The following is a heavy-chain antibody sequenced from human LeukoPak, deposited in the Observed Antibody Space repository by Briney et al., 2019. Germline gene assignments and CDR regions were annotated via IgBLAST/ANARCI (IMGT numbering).Heavy chain of an antibody. CDR1: GGSFSGYY. CDR3: ARGAKLRPYYYDSSGLVI. J-gene: IGHJ3*02. Sequence: SETLSLTCAVYGGSFSGYYWSWIRQPPGKGLEWIGEINHSGSTNYNPSLKSRVTISVDTSKNQFSLKLSSVTAADTAVYYCARGAKLRPYYYDSSGLVIWGQGTMVTVSS. CDR2: INHSGST. V-gene: IGHV4-34*01. D-gene: IGHD3-22*01.